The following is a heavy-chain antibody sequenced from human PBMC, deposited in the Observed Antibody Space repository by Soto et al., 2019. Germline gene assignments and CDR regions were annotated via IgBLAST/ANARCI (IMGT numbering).Heavy chain of an antibody. J-gene: IGHJ4*02. D-gene: IGHD6-19*01. CDR1: GFTFSDYY. CDR2: ISSSSSYT. V-gene: IGHV3-11*06. Sequence: QVQLVEPGGGLVKPGGSLRLSCAASGFTFSDYYMSLIRQAPGKGLERVSYISSSSSYTNYSDSVKGRFTISRENAKNSLYLQMNSLRAEDTAVYYCASDPGIHSSGLSPFDYWGQGTLVTVSS. CDR3: ASDPGIHSSGLSPFDY.